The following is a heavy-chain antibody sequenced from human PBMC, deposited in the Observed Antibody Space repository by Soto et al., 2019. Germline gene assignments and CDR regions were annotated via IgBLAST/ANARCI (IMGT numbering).Heavy chain of an antibody. J-gene: IGHJ4*02. Sequence: QVQLVESGGGVVQRGGSLRLSCAVSGFTFSNYIMHWVRQAPGKGLEWVAVISYDGTTKYYADSLKGRFTISRDNSKNTLFLQMNSRSPEDTAGYYWVHRSSYGDSSSCYEDWGQGTLVTISS. D-gene: IGHD2-2*01. CDR1: GFTFSNYI. CDR3: VHRSSYGDSSSCYED. V-gene: IGHV3-30-3*01. CDR2: ISYDGTTK.